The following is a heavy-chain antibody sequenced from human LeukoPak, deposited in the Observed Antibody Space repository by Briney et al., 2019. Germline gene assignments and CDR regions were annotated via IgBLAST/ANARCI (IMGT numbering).Heavy chain of an antibody. CDR3: AKEYGSGSYYPY. CDR2: ISGSGGST. J-gene: IGHJ4*02. CDR1: GFTFSSYG. D-gene: IGHD3-10*01. Sequence: GGTLRLSCAASGFTFSSYGMNWVRQAPGKGLEWVSAISGSGGSTYYADSVKGRFTISRDNSKDTLYLQMNSLRAEDTAVYYCAKEYGSGSYYPYWGQGTLVTVSS. V-gene: IGHV3-23*01.